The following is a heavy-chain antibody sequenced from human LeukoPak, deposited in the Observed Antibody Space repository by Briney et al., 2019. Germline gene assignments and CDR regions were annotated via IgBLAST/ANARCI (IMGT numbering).Heavy chain of an antibody. Sequence: ETLSLTCAVYGGSFSGYYWSWIRQPPGKGLEWIGEINHSGSTNYNPSLKSRVAISVDTSKNQFSLKLSSVTAADTAVYYCARGHYWGQGTLVTVSS. CDR1: GGSFSGYY. CDR3: ARGHY. V-gene: IGHV4-34*01. J-gene: IGHJ4*02. CDR2: INHSGST.